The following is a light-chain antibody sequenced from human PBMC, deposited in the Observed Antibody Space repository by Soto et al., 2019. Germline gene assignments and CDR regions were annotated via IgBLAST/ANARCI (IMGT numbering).Light chain of an antibody. V-gene: IGLV3-21*04. CDR1: NIGSKS. J-gene: IGLJ2*01. CDR2: YDC. Sequence: SYELTQPPSVSVAPGKTARITCGGTNIGSKSVHWYQQKPDQAPVLVIYYDCDRPSGIPERFSGSNSGNTATLTISRVEAGDEADYYCHVWDSSSDHVVFGGGTQLTVL. CDR3: HVWDSSSDHVV.